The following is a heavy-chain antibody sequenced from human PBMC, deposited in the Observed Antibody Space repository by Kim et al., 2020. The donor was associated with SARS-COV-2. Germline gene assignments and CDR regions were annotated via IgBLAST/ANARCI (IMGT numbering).Heavy chain of an antibody. CDR2: ISSNGGST. V-gene: IGHV3-64*01. Sequence: GGSLRLSCAASGFTFSSYAMHWVRQAPGKGLEYVSAISSNGGSTYYANSVKGRFTISRDNSKNTLYLQMGSLRAEDMAVYYCARDAVGYCSGGSCSGASFYWYFDLWGRGTLVTVSS. CDR3: ARDAVGYCSGGSCSGASFYWYFDL. CDR1: GFTFSSYA. J-gene: IGHJ2*01. D-gene: IGHD2-15*01.